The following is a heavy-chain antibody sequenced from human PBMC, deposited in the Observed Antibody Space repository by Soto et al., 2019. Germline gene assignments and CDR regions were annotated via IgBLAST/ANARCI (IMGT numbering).Heavy chain of an antibody. D-gene: IGHD3-9*01. V-gene: IGHV1-69*13. CDR2: IIPIFGTA. J-gene: IGHJ5*02. Sequence: ASVKVSCKASGGTFSSYAISWVRQAPGQGLEWMGGIIPIFGTANYAQKFQGRVTITADESTSTAYMELSSLRSEDTAVYYCARDRTNYDIEILNWFDPWGQGTLVTVSS. CDR3: ARDRTNYDIEILNWFDP. CDR1: GGTFSSYA.